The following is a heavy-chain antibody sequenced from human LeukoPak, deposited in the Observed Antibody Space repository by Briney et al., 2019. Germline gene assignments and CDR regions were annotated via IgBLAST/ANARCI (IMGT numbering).Heavy chain of an antibody. Sequence: GGSLRLSCAASGFTFSGYYMSWIRQAPGKGLEWVSDISSSSSYKNYADSVKGRFTISRDNAKNSLYLQMNSLRAEDTAVYYCARDLKRKGVFWVAAYDDSNCWGQGTLVTVSS. V-gene: IGHV3-11*06. J-gene: IGHJ4*02. CDR2: ISSSSSYK. D-gene: IGHD6-19*01. CDR3: ARDLKRKGVFWVAAYDDSNC. CDR1: GFTFSGYY.